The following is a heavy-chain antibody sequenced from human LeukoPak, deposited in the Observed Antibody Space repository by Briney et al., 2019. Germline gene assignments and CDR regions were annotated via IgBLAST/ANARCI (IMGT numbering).Heavy chain of an antibody. J-gene: IGHJ2*01. CDR1: GGTFSSYA. CDR2: IIPIFGTA. Sequence: GSSVKVSCKASGGTFSSYAISWVRQAPGQGLEWMGGIIPIFGTANYAQKFQGRVTITADKSTSTAYMELSSLRSEDTAVYYCARETTYKTVAGNWYFDLWGRGTLVTVSS. CDR3: ARETTYKTVAGNWYFDL. V-gene: IGHV1-69*06. D-gene: IGHD6-19*01.